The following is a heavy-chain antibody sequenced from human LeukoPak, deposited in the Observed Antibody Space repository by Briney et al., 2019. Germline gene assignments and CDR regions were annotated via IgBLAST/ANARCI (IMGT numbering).Heavy chain of an antibody. D-gene: IGHD3-22*01. J-gene: IGHJ4*02. CDR1: GFTFSSYG. V-gene: IGHV3-30*02. Sequence: GGSLRLSCAASGFTFSSYGMHWVRQAPGKGLEWVAFIRYDGSNKYYADSVKGRFTISRDNSKNTLYLQMNSLRAEDTAVYYCAKGAIPPSVYYYDSSGVFDYWGQGTLVTVSS. CDR3: AKGAIPPSVYYYDSSGVFDY. CDR2: IRYDGSNK.